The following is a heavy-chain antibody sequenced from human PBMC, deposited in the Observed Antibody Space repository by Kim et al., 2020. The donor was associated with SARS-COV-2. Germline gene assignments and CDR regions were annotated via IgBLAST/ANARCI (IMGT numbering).Heavy chain of an antibody. CDR3: ARLSRSLLPSVAFDL. CDR1: GASTTSGDYY. J-gene: IGHJ3*01. CDR2: IFHSGSP. D-gene: IGHD2-15*01. V-gene: IGHV4-39*01. Sequence: SETLSLTCTVSGASTTSGDYYWAWIRQPPGKGLEWIGNIFHSGSPLYNPSLRSRVTIFVDTSKDEFSLKVNSVTAADTSVYYCARLSRSLLPSVAFDLWGQGTMVTVSS.